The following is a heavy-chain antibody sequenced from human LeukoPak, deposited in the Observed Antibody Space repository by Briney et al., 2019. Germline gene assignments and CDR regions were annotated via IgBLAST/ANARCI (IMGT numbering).Heavy chain of an antibody. D-gene: IGHD4-17*01. CDR2: ISGYNGNT. Sequence: ASVKVSCKASGYTFTSYGINWVRQAPGQGLEWMGWISGYNGNTNYAQKLRGRVTMTADPSTTAAYMELRSLRSDDTAVYYCARDPLYGDSTFDYWGQGTLVTVSS. CDR1: GYTFTSYG. J-gene: IGHJ4*02. CDR3: ARDPLYGDSTFDY. V-gene: IGHV1-18*01.